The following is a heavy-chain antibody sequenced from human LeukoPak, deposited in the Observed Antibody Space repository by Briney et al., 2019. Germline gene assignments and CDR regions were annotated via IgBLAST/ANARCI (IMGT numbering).Heavy chain of an antibody. CDR1: GVSISSGGYY. CDR3: AREDGDYEFDY. Sequence: NTSQTLSLTCTVSGVSISSGGYYWSWIRQHPGKGLEWIGYIYYSGSTYYNPSLKSRVTISVDTSKNQFSLKLSSVTAADTAVYYCAREDGDYEFDYWGQGTLVTVSS. CDR2: IYYSGST. V-gene: IGHV4-31*03. D-gene: IGHD4-17*01. J-gene: IGHJ4*02.